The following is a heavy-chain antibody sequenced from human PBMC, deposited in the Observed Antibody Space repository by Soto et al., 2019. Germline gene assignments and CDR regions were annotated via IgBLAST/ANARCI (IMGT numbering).Heavy chain of an antibody. V-gene: IGHV4-59*01. J-gene: IGHJ3*02. CDR2: IYYSGST. Sequence: PSETLSLTCTVSGGSISSYYWSWIRQPPGKGLEWIGYIYYSGSTNYNPSLKSRVTISVDTSKNQFSLKLSSVTAADTAVYYCAREGPANLAFDIWGQGTRVTVSS. D-gene: IGHD2-15*01. CDR3: AREGPANLAFDI. CDR1: GGSISSYY.